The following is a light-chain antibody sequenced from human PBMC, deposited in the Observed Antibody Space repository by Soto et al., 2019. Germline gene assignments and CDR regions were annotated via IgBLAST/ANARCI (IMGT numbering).Light chain of an antibody. CDR3: QQYETSLIT. J-gene: IGKJ4*01. V-gene: IGKV3-20*01. Sequence: EIVLTQSPGTLSLSPGERATLSCRASQSMSNTYLAWYQQKPGQAPRLLIYDASSRATGISERFSGSGSGTDFTFTISRLEPGDFAVYYCQQYETSLITFGGGTKVEI. CDR2: DAS. CDR1: QSMSNTY.